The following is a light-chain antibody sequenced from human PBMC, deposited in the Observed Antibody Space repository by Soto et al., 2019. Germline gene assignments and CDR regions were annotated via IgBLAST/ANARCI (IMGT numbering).Light chain of an antibody. J-gene: IGLJ2*01. CDR3: SSYTTSSTAFVV. CDR1: SSDVGSYNL. CDR2: EVS. V-gene: IGLV2-18*02. Sequence: QSVLTQPPSVSGSPGQSVTISCTGTSSDVGSYNLVSWYQQHPGKAPRLLILEVSNRPSGVPDRFSGSKSGNTASLTISGLQAEDEADYHCSSYTTSSTAFVVFGGGTKVTVL.